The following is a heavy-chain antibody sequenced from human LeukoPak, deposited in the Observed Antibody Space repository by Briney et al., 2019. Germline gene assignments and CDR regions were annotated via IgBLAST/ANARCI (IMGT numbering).Heavy chain of an antibody. CDR2: ISWNSGSK. CDR3: AKDRALVRGPYFYYIDV. Sequence: PGRSLRLSCVASGFKFDDYPMHWVRHRPGKGLEWVAGISWNSGSKGYGEAVKGRFTISRDNAKNSLHLQMNSLRPEDTALYYCAKDRALVRGPYFYYIDVWGIGTTVTVSS. V-gene: IGHV3-9*01. J-gene: IGHJ6*03. D-gene: IGHD1-26*01. CDR1: GFKFDDYP.